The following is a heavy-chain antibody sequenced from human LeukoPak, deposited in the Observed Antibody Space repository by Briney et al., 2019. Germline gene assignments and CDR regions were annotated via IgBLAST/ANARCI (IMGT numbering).Heavy chain of an antibody. J-gene: IGHJ4*02. V-gene: IGHV3-48*03. Sequence: PGGSLRLSCAASGFTFSSYEMNWVRQAPGKGLEWVSYINRVSSTIYYADSVKGRFTISRDNAKNSLYLQMNRLRVEDTALYYCASGVAFDYWGQGTLVTVSS. D-gene: IGHD2-21*01. CDR3: ASGVAFDY. CDR1: GFTFSSYE. CDR2: INRVSSTI.